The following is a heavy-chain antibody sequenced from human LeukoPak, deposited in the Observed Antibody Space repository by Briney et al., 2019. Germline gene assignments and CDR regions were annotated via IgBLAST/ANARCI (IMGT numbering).Heavy chain of an antibody. J-gene: IGHJ2*01. V-gene: IGHV4-59*01. D-gene: IGHD3-10*01. CDR2: IYYSGST. CDR3: ARGYGGSGSGSYYPWYFDL. Sequence: TPSETLSLTCTVSGGSISSYCWSWIRQPPGKGLEWIGYIYYSGSTNYNPSLKSRVTISVDTSKNQFSLKLSSVTAADTAVYYCARGYGGSGSGSYYPWYFDLWGRGTLVTVSS. CDR1: GGSISSYC.